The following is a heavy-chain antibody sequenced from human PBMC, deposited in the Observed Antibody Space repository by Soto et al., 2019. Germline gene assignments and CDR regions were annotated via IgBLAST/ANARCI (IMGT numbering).Heavy chain of an antibody. Sequence: AAELKIINHCVRWVSKTTEKGLVWVSRIDSDGRNTFYADSVKGRFTISRGNAKSTLYLQVSSLRAEDTAVYYCARDHCITRSCSYYYSMDVWGQRTTVTVFS. J-gene: IGHJ6*02. CDR2: IDSDGRNT. CDR1: ELKIINHC. CDR3: ARDHCITRSCSYYYSMDV. V-gene: IGHV3-74*01. D-gene: IGHD3-10*01.